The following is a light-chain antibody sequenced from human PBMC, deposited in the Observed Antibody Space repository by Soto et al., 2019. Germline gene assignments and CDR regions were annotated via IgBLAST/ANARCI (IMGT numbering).Light chain of an antibody. Sequence: QSVLTQPPSASGPPGQRVTISCSGSVSNIGSNTVNWYQHLPGTAPRFLIYSNDQRPSGVPDRVSGSKSGTSASLAISGLHSEDEADYYCAAWDDSLNAYVFGTGTKLTVL. CDR2: SND. CDR1: VSNIGSNT. J-gene: IGLJ1*01. V-gene: IGLV1-44*01. CDR3: AAWDDSLNAYV.